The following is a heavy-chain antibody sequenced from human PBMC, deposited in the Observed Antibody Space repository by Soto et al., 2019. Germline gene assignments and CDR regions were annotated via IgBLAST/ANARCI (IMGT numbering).Heavy chain of an antibody. Sequence: KPSETLSLTCAVYGGSFSGYYWSWIRQPPGKGLEWIGEINHSGSTNYNPSLKSRVTISVDTSKNQFSLKLSSVTAADTAVYYCASGGYQLLYYYYYGMDVWGQGTTVTVSS. CDR1: GGSFSGYY. CDR3: ASGGYQLLYYYYYGMDV. D-gene: IGHD2-2*01. CDR2: INHSGST. V-gene: IGHV4-34*01. J-gene: IGHJ6*02.